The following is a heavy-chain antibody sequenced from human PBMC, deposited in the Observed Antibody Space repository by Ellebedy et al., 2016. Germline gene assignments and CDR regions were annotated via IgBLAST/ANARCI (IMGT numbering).Heavy chain of an antibody. D-gene: IGHD3-10*01. CDR2: ISSSSSYI. CDR1: GFTFSSYS. Sequence: GGSLRLXXAASGFTFSSYSMNWVRQAPGKGLEWVSSISSSSSYIYYADSVKGRFTISRDNAKNSLYLQMNSLRAEDTAVYYCARAFAITMVRGVSDYWGRGTLVTVSS. V-gene: IGHV3-21*01. J-gene: IGHJ4*02. CDR3: ARAFAITMVRGVSDY.